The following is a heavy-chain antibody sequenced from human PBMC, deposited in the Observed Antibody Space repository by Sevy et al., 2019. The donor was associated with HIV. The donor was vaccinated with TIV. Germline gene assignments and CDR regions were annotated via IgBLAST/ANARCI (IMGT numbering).Heavy chain of an antibody. CDR3: AGENAWGRGYS. CDR2: LYYNGHI. J-gene: IGHJ4*02. D-gene: IGHD1-26*01. Sequence: SETLSLTCTVSGGSITSLYWNWIRRPPVKGLEWIASLYYNGHINYNPSLKSRVTFSLDTSKNQFSLRLSSVTAADTAMYYCAGENAWGRGYSWGQGTLVTVSS. V-gene: IGHV4-59*08. CDR1: GGSITSLY.